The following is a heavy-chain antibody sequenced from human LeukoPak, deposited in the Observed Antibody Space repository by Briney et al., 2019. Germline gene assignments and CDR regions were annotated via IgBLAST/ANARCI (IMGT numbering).Heavy chain of an antibody. J-gene: IGHJ4*02. Sequence: GGTLRLSCAASGFTFKKYDVTWVRQAPGKGLEWVSGIRASGGATYYADSVKGRFTISRDNSKNTLYLQMNSLRAEDTAVYYCAKELSFPGDSPFDYWGQGTLVTVSS. CDR1: GFTFKKYD. CDR2: IRASGGAT. D-gene: IGHD4-17*01. V-gene: IGHV3-23*01. CDR3: AKELSFPGDSPFDY.